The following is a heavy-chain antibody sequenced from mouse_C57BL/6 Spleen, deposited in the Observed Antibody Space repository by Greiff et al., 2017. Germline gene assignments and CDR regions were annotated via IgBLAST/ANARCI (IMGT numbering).Heavy chain of an antibody. V-gene: IGHV5-4*01. CDR3: ARDGNSWFAY. D-gene: IGHD2-1*01. CDR2: ISDGGSYT. J-gene: IGHJ3*01. CDR1: GFTFSSYA. Sequence: EVKVEESGGGLVKPGGSLKLSCAASGFTFSSYAMSWVRQTPEKRLEWVATISDGGSYTYYPDNVKGRFTISRDNAKNNLYLQMSHLKSEDTAMYYCARDGNSWFAYWGQGTLVTVSA.